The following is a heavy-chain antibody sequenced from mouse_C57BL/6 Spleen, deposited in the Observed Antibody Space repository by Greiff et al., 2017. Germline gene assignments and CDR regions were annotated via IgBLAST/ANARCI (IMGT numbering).Heavy chain of an antibody. CDR2: IYPGSGST. J-gene: IGHJ4*01. V-gene: IGHV1-55*01. CDR3: ARVWGNYAMDY. CDR1: GYTFTSYW. D-gene: IGHD2-10*02. Sequence: QVQLQQPGAELVKPGASVKISCKASGYTFTSYWMTWVKQRPGQGLEWIGDIYPGSGSTNYNEKFKGKATLTVDTSSSTAYMQLSSLTSEDSAVYYCARVWGNYAMDYWGQGTSVTVSS.